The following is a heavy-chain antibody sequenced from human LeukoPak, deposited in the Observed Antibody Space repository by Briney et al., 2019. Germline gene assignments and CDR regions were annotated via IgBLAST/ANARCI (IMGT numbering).Heavy chain of an antibody. Sequence: ASVKVSCKASGYTFTSYDINWVRQATGQGLEWMGWMNPNSGNTGYAQKFQGRVTMTRNTSISTAYMELSSLRSEDTAVYYCARVVQGQLWGDYYMDVWGKGTTVTISS. CDR1: GYTFTSYD. D-gene: IGHD5-18*01. CDR3: ARVVQGQLWGDYYMDV. J-gene: IGHJ6*03. CDR2: MNPNSGNT. V-gene: IGHV1-8*01.